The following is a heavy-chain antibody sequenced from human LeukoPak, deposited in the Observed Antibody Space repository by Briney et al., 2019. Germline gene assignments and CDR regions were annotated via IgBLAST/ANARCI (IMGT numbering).Heavy chain of an antibody. CDR3: ARTHCSSTSCHQFDY. CDR1: GGSISSSSYY. CDR2: IYYSGST. J-gene: IGHJ4*02. D-gene: IGHD2-2*01. Sequence: SETLSLTCTVSGGSISSSSYYWGWIRQPPGKGLEWIGSIYYSGSTYYNPSLKSRVTISVDTSKNQFSLKLSSVTAADTAVYYCARTHCSSTSCHQFDYWGQGTLVTVSS. V-gene: IGHV4-39*07.